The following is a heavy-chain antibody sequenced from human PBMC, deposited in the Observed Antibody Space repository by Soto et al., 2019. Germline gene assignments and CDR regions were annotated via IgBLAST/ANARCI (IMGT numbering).Heavy chain of an antibody. D-gene: IGHD4-17*01. V-gene: IGHV3-23*01. Sequence: EVQLSESGGGLVKPGGSLRLSCAASGFTFTNYAMSWVRQAPGQGLESVSGLSGIADSTFYADSVRGRFTISRDNARNTVYLQMNSLRAEDTANYYGARTNSYGVYEAYNWFDPWGQGTLVTVSA. CDR3: ARTNSYGVYEAYNWFDP. J-gene: IGHJ5*02. CDR2: LSGIADST. CDR1: GFTFTNYA.